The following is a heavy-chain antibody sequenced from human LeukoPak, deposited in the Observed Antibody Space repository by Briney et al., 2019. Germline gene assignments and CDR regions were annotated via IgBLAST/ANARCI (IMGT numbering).Heavy chain of an antibody. CDR1: GDSINSGDYC. CDR3: ARAVQASLQPRFDP. J-gene: IGHJ5*02. D-gene: IGHD1-1*01. Sequence: PSQTLSLTCSVSGDSINSGDYCWSWIRQPPGKGLEWIGYIYYSGTTYYNPSLRSRVTISVDTSKNQFSLILNSVTAADTAVYYCARAVQASLQPRFDPWGQGTLATVSS. V-gene: IGHV4-30-4*08. CDR2: IYYSGTT.